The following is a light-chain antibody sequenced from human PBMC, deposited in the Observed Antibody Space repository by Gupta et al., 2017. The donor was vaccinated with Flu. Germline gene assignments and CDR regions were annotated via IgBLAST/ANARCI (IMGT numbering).Light chain of an antibody. Sequence: PGNNAISTCCGDRVCYKYTYWHQQQPDQSRFLMIYQDARRAAGMPGRFSGSNSVNTATLTITETEAMDEAEFYCQAWDSSDGCVFGTGTKVTVL. CDR1: RVCYKY. J-gene: IGLJ1*01. V-gene: IGLV3-1*01. CDR3: QAWDSSDGCV. CDR2: QDA.